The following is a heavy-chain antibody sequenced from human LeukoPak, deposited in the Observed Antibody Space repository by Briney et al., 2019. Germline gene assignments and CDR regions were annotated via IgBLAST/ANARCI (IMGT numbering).Heavy chain of an antibody. CDR1: GLTFTNHA. CDR3: ARGAKLLWFDP. Sequence: GGSLRLSCAASGLTFTNHAMTWVRQAPGKGLEWVSTISDSGGATYYVDSVEGRFTISRDNSKNTVYLQMNSLRVEDTAVYYCARGAKLLWFDPWGQGTLVSVSS. CDR2: ISDSGGAT. J-gene: IGHJ5*02. V-gene: IGHV3-23*01. D-gene: IGHD4-23*01.